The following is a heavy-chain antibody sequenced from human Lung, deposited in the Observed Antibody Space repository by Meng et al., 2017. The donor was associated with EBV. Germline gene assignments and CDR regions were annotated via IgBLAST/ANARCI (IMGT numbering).Heavy chain of an antibody. CDR1: GDSISSGGYC. J-gene: IGHJ4*02. D-gene: IGHD4-17*01. CDR2: IYHSGRT. Sequence: QVQLQESGPGLVKPSHTLSLTCAVSGDSISSGGYCWSWIRQPPGKGLEWIGEIYHSGRTNYNPPVKSRVSMSVDKSQNHFSLRLSSVTAADTAVYYCTTLYGDSISWGQGTLVTVSS. CDR3: TTLYGDSIS. V-gene: IGHV4-31*09.